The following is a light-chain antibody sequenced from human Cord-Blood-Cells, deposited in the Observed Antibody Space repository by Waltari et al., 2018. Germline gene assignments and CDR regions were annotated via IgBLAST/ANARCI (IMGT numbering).Light chain of an antibody. CDR2: AAS. V-gene: IGKV1-39*01. J-gene: IGKJ1*01. CDR3: QQSYSTPWT. CDR1: QSISSY. Sequence: DIQMTQSPSSLSASVLDSVTITCRASQSISSYLNWYQQKPGKAPKLLIYAASSLQSGVPSRFSGSGSGTDFTLTISSLQPEDFATYYCQQSYSTPWTFGQGTKVEIK.